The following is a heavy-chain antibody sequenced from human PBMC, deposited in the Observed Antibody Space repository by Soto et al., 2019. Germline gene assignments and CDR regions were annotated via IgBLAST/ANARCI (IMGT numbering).Heavy chain of an antibody. CDR1: GYTFTSYY. Sequence: ASVKVSCKAAGYTFTSYYMHWVRQAPGQGLEWMGIINPSGGSTSYAQKFQGRVTMTRDTSTSTVYMELSSLRSEDTAVYYCARVRGGSGYDPTGYYYYGMDVWGQGTTVTVSS. D-gene: IGHD5-12*01. CDR2: INPSGGST. J-gene: IGHJ6*02. CDR3: ARVRGGSGYDPTGYYYYGMDV. V-gene: IGHV1-46*01.